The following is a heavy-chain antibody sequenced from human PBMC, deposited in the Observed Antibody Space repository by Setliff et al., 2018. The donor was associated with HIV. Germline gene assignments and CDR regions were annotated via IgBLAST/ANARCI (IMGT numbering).Heavy chain of an antibody. CDR1: GGSISSGSYY. V-gene: IGHV4-61*09. J-gene: IGHJ6*03. D-gene: IGHD3-3*01. Sequence: PSETLSLTCTVSGGSISSGSYYWSWIRQPAGKGLEWIGHIYTSGSTNYNPSLKSRVTISVDTSKNQFSLKLSSVTAADTAVYYCARAAEPSTYYDFWSGPGAYYYYMDVWGKGTTVPSP. CDR3: ARAAEPSTYYDFWSGPGAYYYYMDV. CDR2: IYTSGST.